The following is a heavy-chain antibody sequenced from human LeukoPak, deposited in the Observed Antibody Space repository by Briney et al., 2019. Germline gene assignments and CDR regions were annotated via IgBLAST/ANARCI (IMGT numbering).Heavy chain of an antibody. CDR1: GFTFSSYA. CDR2: ISGSGGST. D-gene: IGHD3-22*01. J-gene: IGHJ4*02. V-gene: IGHV3-23*01. Sequence: GGSLRLSCAASGFTFSSYAMSWVRQAPGKGLEWVSAISGSGGSTYYADSVKGRFTISRDNSKNTLYLQMNSLRAEDTAVYYCAKASDYYDSSGYYDYWGQGTLVTVSS. CDR3: AKASDYYDSSGYYDY.